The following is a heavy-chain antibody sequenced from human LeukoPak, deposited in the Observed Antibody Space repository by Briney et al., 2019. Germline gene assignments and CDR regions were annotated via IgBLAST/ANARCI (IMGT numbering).Heavy chain of an antibody. Sequence: ASVKVSCKASGYTFTSYDVNWVRQATGQGLEWMGWMNPNSGNTGYAQKFQGRVTITRNTSISTAYMELSSLRSEDTAVYYCARAPTFGVAPRSMDVWGKGTTVTVSS. D-gene: IGHD3-3*01. CDR3: ARAPTFGVAPRSMDV. J-gene: IGHJ6*03. V-gene: IGHV1-8*03. CDR2: MNPNSGNT. CDR1: GYTFTSYD.